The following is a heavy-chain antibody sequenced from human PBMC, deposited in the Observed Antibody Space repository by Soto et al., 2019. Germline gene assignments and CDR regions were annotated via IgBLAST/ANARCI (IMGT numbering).Heavy chain of an antibody. CDR2: IYSGGST. J-gene: IGHJ6*01. Sequence: EVQLVESGGGLVQPGGSLRLSCAASGFTVSSNYMSWVRQAPGKGLEWVSVIYSGGSTYYADSVKGRFTISRHNSKNTLYLQMNSLRAEDTAVYYCARSGSLSYYYGSGSYYKTPPFYYYGMDVW. CDR3: ARSGSLSYYYGSGSYYKTPPFYYYGMDV. D-gene: IGHD3-10*01. CDR1: GFTVSSNY. V-gene: IGHV3-53*04.